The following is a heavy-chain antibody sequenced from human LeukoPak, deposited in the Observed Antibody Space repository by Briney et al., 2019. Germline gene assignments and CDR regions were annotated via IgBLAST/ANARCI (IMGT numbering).Heavy chain of an antibody. CDR3: AKDPSPYSSSSNWFDP. CDR2: ISWNSGSI. CDR1: GFTFDDYA. V-gene: IGHV3-9*01. D-gene: IGHD6-6*01. Sequence: GRSLRLSCAASGFTFDDYAMHWVRQAPGKGLEWVSGISWNSGSIGYADSVKGRFTISRDNAKNSLYLQMNSLRAEDTALYYCAKDPSPYSSSSNWFDPWGQGTLVTVSS. J-gene: IGHJ5*02.